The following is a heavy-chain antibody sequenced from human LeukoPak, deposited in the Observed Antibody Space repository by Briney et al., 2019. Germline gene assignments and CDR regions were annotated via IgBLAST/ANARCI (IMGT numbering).Heavy chain of an antibody. Sequence: PGGSLRLSCAASGFTLSTYSMNWVRQAPGKGLEWVSSISSSSSYMYYADSVKGRFIISRDNAKNSLYLQMNSLRAEDTAVYYCARGGVGLVIIPGWEYDYYGLDVWGQGTTVTVSS. D-gene: IGHD3/OR15-3a*01. J-gene: IGHJ6*02. CDR2: ISSSSSYM. CDR3: ARGGVGLVIIPGWEYDYYGLDV. CDR1: GFTLSTYS. V-gene: IGHV3-21*01.